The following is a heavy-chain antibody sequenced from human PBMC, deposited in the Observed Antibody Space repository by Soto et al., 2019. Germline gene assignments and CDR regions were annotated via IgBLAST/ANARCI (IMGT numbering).Heavy chain of an antibody. J-gene: IGHJ4*02. V-gene: IGHV2-5*02. Sequence: SGPTLVNPTQTLTLTCTFSGFSLSTSGVGVGWIRQPPGKALEWLALIYWDDDKRYSPSLKSRLTITKDTSKNQVVLTMTNMDPVDTATYYCAHSGDDFWSGYYQVEEGDYFDYWGQGTLVTVSS. D-gene: IGHD3-3*01. CDR2: IYWDDDK. CDR3: AHSGDDFWSGYYQVEEGDYFDY. CDR1: GFSLSTSGVG.